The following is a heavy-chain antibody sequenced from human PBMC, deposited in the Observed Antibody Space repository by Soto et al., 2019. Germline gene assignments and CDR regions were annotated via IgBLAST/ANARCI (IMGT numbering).Heavy chain of an antibody. J-gene: IGHJ6*02. CDR1: GDTFTSHA. Sequence: QVQLVQSGAEVKKPGSSVKVSCQASGDTFTSHAINWVRQAPGQGLEWMGGIIPIIATANYAQKFQARVTITADESTSTAYMELRRLRSEDTAVYYCAREVSAAKRSYYYYGLDVWGQGTTVTVSS. V-gene: IGHV1-69*01. D-gene: IGHD2-2*01. CDR2: IIPIIATA. CDR3: AREVSAAKRSYYYYGLDV.